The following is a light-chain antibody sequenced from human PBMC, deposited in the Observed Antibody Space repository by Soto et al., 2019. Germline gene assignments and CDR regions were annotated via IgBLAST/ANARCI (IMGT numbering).Light chain of an antibody. Sequence: DTQMTQSPSSLSASVGDRISITCRASQTVSTYLNWYQQKPGKAPTLLISATSTLQSGVPSRFSGSGSGTEFTLTISSMQPDDFATFYCQQYNGYSRTFGQGTKVDIK. V-gene: IGKV1-16*01. CDR2: ATS. CDR1: QTVSTY. J-gene: IGKJ1*01. CDR3: QQYNGYSRT.